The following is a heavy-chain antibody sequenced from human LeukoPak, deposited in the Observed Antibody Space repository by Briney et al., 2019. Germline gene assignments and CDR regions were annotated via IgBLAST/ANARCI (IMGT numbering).Heavy chain of an antibody. CDR3: AKAPPRITMIVVVPHAFDI. J-gene: IGHJ3*02. D-gene: IGHD3-22*01. CDR1: GFTFSSYA. V-gene: IGHV3-23*01. Sequence: GGSLRLSCAASGFTFSSYAMSWVRQTPGKGLEWVSAISGSGGSTYYADPVKGRFTISRDNSKNTLYLQMNSLRAEDTAVYYCAKAPPRITMIVVVPHAFDIWGQGTMVTVSS. CDR2: ISGSGGST.